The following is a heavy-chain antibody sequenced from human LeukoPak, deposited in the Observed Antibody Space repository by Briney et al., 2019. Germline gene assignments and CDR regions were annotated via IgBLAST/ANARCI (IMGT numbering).Heavy chain of an antibody. CDR1: GFPFSTYV. V-gene: IGHV3-53*01. CDR2: IYSGGST. CDR3: ARDKSGYYYYMDV. J-gene: IGHJ6*03. Sequence: GGSLRLSCAASGFPFSTYVMSWVRQAPGKGLEWVSVIYSGGSTYYADSVKGRFTISRDNSKNTLYLQMNSLRAEDTAVYYCARDKSGYYYYMDVWGKGTTVTVSS.